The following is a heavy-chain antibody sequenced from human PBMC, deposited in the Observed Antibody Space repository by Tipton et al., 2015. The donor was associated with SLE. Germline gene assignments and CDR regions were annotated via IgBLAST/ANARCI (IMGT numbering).Heavy chain of an antibody. CDR3: ARGVLSSSWTLDGMDV. Sequence: TLSLTCSVSGAPISRHYWSWIRQPPGKGLEWIGYIYYSGSTNYNPSLKSRVTISVDTSKNQFSLKLSSVTAADTAVYYCARGVLSSSWTLDGMDVWGQGTTVTVSS. CDR1: GAPISRHY. CDR2: IYYSGST. J-gene: IGHJ6*02. V-gene: IGHV4-59*11. D-gene: IGHD6-13*01.